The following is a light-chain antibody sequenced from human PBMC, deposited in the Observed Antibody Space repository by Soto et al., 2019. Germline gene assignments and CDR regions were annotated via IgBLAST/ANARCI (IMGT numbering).Light chain of an antibody. J-gene: IGKJ1*01. Sequence: DVPMTQSPSTVSASVGNRVTITCRASQAIRKWLAWYQQKPGRAPKLLIYTASSLESGVPSRFSGSGSGTEFTLTISGVQPDDFATYYCQQFDSAPWTFGLGTTVDIK. CDR3: QQFDSAPWT. V-gene: IGKV1-5*03. CDR2: TAS. CDR1: QAIRKW.